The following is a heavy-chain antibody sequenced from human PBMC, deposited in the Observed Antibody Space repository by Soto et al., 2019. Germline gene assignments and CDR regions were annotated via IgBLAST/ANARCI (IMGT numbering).Heavy chain of an antibody. D-gene: IGHD4-17*01. J-gene: IGHJ4*02. CDR1: GFTFSSYA. Sequence: GGSLRLSCAASGFTFSSYAMSWVRQAPGKGLEWVSAISGSGGSTYYADSVKGRFTISRDNSKNTLYLQMNSLRAKDTAVYYCAKFSLFVAATVVTSSFDYWGQGTLVTVSS. CDR3: AKFSLFVAATVVTSSFDY. V-gene: IGHV3-23*01. CDR2: ISGSGGST.